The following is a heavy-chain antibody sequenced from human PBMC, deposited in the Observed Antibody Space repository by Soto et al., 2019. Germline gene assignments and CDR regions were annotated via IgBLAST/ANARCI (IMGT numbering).Heavy chain of an antibody. CDR3: AKDQGIGATPGTGGMDV. J-gene: IGHJ6*02. Sequence: LRLSCAASGFSFDDYAMHWVRQVPGKGLEWVSGISWNSGRIAYGDSVKGRFTISRDNAKKSLYLQMNSLRSEDTALYYCAKDQGIGATPGTGGMDVWGQGTTVTVSS. V-gene: IGHV3-9*01. CDR1: GFSFDDYA. D-gene: IGHD6-13*01. CDR2: ISWNSGRI.